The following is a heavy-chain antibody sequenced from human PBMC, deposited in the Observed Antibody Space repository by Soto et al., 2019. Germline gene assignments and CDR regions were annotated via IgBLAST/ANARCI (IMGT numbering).Heavy chain of an antibody. D-gene: IGHD2-15*01. CDR3: ARWGDIIVVVVAANEEGYYYGMDV. V-gene: IGHV1-3*01. CDR2: INAGNGNT. CDR1: GYTFTSYA. J-gene: IGHJ6*02. Sequence: ASVKVSCKASGYTFTSYAMHWVRQAPGQRLEWMGWINAGNGNTKYSQKLQGRVTITRDTSTSTAYMELSSLRSDDTAVYYCARWGDIIVVVVAANEEGYYYGMDVWGQGTTVTVSS.